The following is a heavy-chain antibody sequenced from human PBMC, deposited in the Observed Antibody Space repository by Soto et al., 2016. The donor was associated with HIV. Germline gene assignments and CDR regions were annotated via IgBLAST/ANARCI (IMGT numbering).Heavy chain of an antibody. CDR3: ASDGGVTHVDDAFDI. CDR2: INPNSGGT. V-gene: IGHV1-2*02. CDR1: GYTFTGYY. D-gene: IGHD2-21*02. Sequence: QVQPVQSGAEVKKPGASVKVSCKASGYTFTGYYMHWVRQAPGQGLEWMGWINPNSGGTNYAQKFQGRVTMTRDTSISTAYMELSRLRSDDTAVYYCASDGGVTHVDDAFDIWGQGTMVTVSS. J-gene: IGHJ3*02.